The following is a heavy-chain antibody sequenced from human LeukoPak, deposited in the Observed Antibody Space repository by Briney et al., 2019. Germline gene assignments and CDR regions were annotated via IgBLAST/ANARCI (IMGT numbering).Heavy chain of an antibody. V-gene: IGHV3-11*05. D-gene: IGHD2-15*01. CDR1: GFSLSYYY. Sequence: PGGSLILSCGVHGFSLSYYYIAWIRQTPGKGLQRVSFFDRGRDGKAHADSVKGPFTIARDNDKNSLYLLMNSLTAENTLVYYCAREVGSSRAFDIWGQGTMVTVSS. J-gene: IGHJ3*02. CDR2: FDRGRDGK. CDR3: AREVGSSRAFDI.